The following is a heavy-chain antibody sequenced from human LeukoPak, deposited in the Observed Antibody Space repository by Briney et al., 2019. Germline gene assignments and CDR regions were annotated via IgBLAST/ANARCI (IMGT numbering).Heavy chain of an antibody. V-gene: IGHV4-59*08. J-gene: IGHJ3*01. CDR1: GGSISSYY. Sequence: SETLSLTCTVSGGSISSYYWSWTRQPPGRGLGWIGYLYYDGKTTYTPSLSRRVTISLDITTNQFSLKFRSASAAATAIYYCARHGGTVAVNDAFDVWQQGTGVSVFS. CDR2: LYYDGKT. CDR3: ARHGGTVAVNDAFDV. D-gene: IGHD1-1*01.